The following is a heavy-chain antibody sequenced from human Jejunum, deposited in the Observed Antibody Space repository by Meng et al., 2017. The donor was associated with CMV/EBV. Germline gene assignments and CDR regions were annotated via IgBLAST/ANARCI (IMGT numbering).Heavy chain of an antibody. V-gene: IGHV4-59*01. D-gene: IGHD4-17*01. CDR1: GDSITRYY. CDR2: LYYSATA. J-gene: IGHJ5*02. CDR3: ATTVHPVAYLNYFDP. Sequence: SGDSITRYYGSWIRQPPGKGLEWIGYLYYSATAYYSHSLRGRVIISADTAKNPFSLSLTSVTAADTAVYFCATTVHPVAYLNYFDPWGQGTLVTVSS.